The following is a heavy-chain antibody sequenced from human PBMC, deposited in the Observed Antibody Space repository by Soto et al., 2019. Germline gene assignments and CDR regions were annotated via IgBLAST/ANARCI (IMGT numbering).Heavy chain of an antibody. V-gene: IGHV4-30-2*01. Sequence: QLQLQESGSGLVKPSQTLSLTCAVSGGSISSGGYSWSWIRQPPGKGLEWIGYIYHSGRTYYNPSLKSRVTISVDRSKNQFSLKLSSVTAADTAVYYCAREKPALTGHFDYWGQGTLVTVSS. CDR1: GGSISSGGYS. D-gene: IGHD2-2*01. CDR2: IYHSGRT. CDR3: AREKPALTGHFDY. J-gene: IGHJ4*02.